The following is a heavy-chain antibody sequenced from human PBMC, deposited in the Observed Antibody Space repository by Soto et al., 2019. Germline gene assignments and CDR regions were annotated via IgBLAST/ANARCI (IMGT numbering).Heavy chain of an antibody. D-gene: IGHD5-12*01. J-gene: IGHJ4*02. Sequence: EVQVVESGGGLVQPGGSLRLSCAVSGFTFSDHNMDWARQAPGKGLVWVGLSRRKADRYSTEYAASVKGRCSMSRDDSENSLYLQMNSLQAEDTAVYYCAVDIVGTGSFWGQGTLVTVSS. CDR1: GFTFSDHN. CDR2: SRRKADRYST. CDR3: AVDIVGTGSF. V-gene: IGHV3-72*01.